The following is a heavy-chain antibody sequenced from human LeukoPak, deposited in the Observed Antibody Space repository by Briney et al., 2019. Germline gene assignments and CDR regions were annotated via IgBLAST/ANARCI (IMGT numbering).Heavy chain of an antibody. Sequence: GGSLRLSSVACRLTFSTYAMISVGHAPVKGLEWVSGISGSGGKTYYADSVKGRFTISRDNSRNTLYLQMSSLRAEDTAVYYCAKDASNYDSSGYYYYWGQGTLVTVSS. CDR1: RLTFSTYA. D-gene: IGHD3-22*01. CDR2: ISGSGGKT. V-gene: IGHV3-23*01. CDR3: AKDASNYDSSGYYYY. J-gene: IGHJ4*02.